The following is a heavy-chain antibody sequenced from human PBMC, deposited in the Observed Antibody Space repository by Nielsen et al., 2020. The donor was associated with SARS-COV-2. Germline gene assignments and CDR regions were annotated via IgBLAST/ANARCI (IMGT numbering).Heavy chain of an antibody. V-gene: IGHV1-18*01. CDR2: IRVHSGDA. CDR3: AREGFDP. J-gene: IGHJ5*02. Sequence: ASVKVSCKASGYTFSTYGITWVRQAPGQGLEWMGWIRVHSGDANYAQNLQGRVTITRDTSASTAYMELSSLRSEDTAVYYCAREGFDPWGQGTLVTVSS. CDR1: GYTFSTYG.